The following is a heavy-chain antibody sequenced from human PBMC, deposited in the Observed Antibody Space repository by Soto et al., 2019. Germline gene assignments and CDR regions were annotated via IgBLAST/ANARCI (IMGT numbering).Heavy chain of an antibody. Sequence: GGSLRLSCAASGFTFSSYWMHWVRQAPGKGLVWVSRINSDGSSTSYADSVKGRFTISRDNAKNTLYLQMNSLRAEDTAVYYCARDASPSYYDFWSGYYQPDYWGQGTLVTVSS. CDR2: INSDGSST. CDR1: GFTFSSYW. V-gene: IGHV3-74*01. J-gene: IGHJ4*02. CDR3: ARDASPSYYDFWSGYYQPDY. D-gene: IGHD3-3*01.